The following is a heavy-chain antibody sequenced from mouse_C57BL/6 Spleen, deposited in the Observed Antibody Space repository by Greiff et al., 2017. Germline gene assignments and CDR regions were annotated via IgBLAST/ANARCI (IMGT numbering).Heavy chain of an antibody. CDR2: IYIGNGYT. J-gene: IGHJ1*03. Sequence: EVQLLESGAELVRPGSSVKMSCKTSGYTFTSYGINWVKQRPGQGLEWIGYIYIGNGYTEYNEKFKGKATLTSDTSSSTAYMQLSSLTSEDSAIYFCSRSNYYGSSYWYFCVWGTGTTVTVSS. V-gene: IGHV1-58*01. CDR1: GYTFTSYG. D-gene: IGHD1-1*01. CDR3: SRSNYYGSSYWYFCV.